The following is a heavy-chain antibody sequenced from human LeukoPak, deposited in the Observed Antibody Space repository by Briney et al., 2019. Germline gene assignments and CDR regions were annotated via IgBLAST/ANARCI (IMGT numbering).Heavy chain of an antibody. CDR2: IYYSGST. V-gene: IGHV4-39*07. CDR3: ARVLSAANAADY. J-gene: IGHJ4*02. CDR1: GGSISSSSYY. D-gene: IGHD6-13*01. Sequence: SETLSLTCTVSGGSISSSSYYWGWIRQPPGKGLEWIGSIYYSGSTCYNPSLKSRVTISVDTSENQFSLKLSSVTAADTAVYYCARVLSAANAADYWGQGTLVTVSS.